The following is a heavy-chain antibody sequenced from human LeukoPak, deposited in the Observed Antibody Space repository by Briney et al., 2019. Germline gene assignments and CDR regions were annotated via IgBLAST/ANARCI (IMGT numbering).Heavy chain of an antibody. Sequence: GGSLRLSCAASGFTFSDEYMSWIRQAPGKGLEWVSYISNSGSSIFYVDSVKGRFTISRDNAKKSLFLQMNSLRAEDTAVYYCARGGRPEAFDIWGQGTMVTVSS. CDR1: GFTFSDEY. CDR3: ARGGRPEAFDI. CDR2: ISNSGSSI. J-gene: IGHJ3*02. D-gene: IGHD1-14*01. V-gene: IGHV3-11*01.